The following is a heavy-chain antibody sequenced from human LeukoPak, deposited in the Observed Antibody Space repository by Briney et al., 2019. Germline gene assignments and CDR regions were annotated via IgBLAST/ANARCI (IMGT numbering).Heavy chain of an antibody. J-gene: IGHJ4*02. V-gene: IGHV3-23*01. D-gene: IGHD2-2*01. Sequence: SGGSLRLSCAASGFTFSSYAMSWVRQAPGKGLEWVSAISGSGGSTYYADSVKGRFTISRDNSKNTLYLQMNSLRAEDTAVYYCAKSGSWDIVVVPAASWGQGTLVTVSS. CDR1: GFTFSSYA. CDR2: ISGSGGST. CDR3: AKSGSWDIVVVPAAS.